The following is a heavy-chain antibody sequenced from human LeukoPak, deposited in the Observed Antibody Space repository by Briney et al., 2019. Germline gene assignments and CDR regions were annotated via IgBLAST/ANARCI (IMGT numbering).Heavy chain of an antibody. V-gene: IGHV4-4*07. D-gene: IGHD3-22*01. CDR3: ARDSYYYDSSGYSSITPDS. CDR2: IYTSGST. J-gene: IGHJ5*01. Sequence: PSETLSLTCTVSGGSISSYYWSWIRQPAGKGLEWIGRIYTSGSTNYNPSLKSRVTMSVDTSKNQVSLKLNSVTAADTAVYYCARDSYYYDSSGYSSITPDSWGQGTLVTVSS. CDR1: GGSISSYY.